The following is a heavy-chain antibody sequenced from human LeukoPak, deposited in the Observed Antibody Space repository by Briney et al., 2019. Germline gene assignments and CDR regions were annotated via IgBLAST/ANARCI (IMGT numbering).Heavy chain of an antibody. CDR1: GFTFSSYG. V-gene: IGHV3-33*01. CDR3: ARDSSRVRYSRDYFDY. D-gene: IGHD3-16*02. CDR2: IWYDGSNK. Sequence: PGRSLRLSCAASGFTFSSYGMHWVRQAPGKGLEWVAVIWYDGSNKYYADSVKGRFTISRDNSKNTLYLQMNSLRAEDTAVYYCARDSSRVRYSRDYFDYWGQGTLVTVSS. J-gene: IGHJ4*02.